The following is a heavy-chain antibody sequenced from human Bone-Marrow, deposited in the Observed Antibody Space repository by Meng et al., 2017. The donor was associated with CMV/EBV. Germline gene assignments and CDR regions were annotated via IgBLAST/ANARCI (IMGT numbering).Heavy chain of an antibody. J-gene: IGHJ4*02. CDR2: ISSGSSYI. D-gene: IGHD4-23*01. V-gene: IGHV3-21*01. CDR3: ASYDYGGNRIFDY. Sequence: GGSLRLSCAASGFTFSSYSMTWVRQAPGKGLEWISSISSGSSYIYYADSVKGRFTISRDNAKNSLYLQMNSLRAEDTAVYYCASYDYGGNRIFDYWGQGTLVTVSS. CDR1: GFTFSSYS.